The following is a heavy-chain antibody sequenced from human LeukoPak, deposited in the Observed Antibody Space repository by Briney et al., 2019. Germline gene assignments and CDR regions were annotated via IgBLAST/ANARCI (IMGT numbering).Heavy chain of an antibody. V-gene: IGHV3-23*01. D-gene: IGHD3-22*01. Sequence: GGSLRLSCAASGFTFSSYAMSWVRQAPGKGLEWVSATSGSGGSTYYADSVKGRFTISRDNSKNTLYLQMNSLRAEDTAVYYCAKDYYDSSGMDYWGQGTLVTVSS. CDR3: AKDYYDSSGMDY. CDR2: TSGSGGST. CDR1: GFTFSSYA. J-gene: IGHJ4*02.